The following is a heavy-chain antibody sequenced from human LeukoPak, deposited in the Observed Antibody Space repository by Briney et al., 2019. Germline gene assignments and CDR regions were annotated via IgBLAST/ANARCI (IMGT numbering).Heavy chain of an antibody. CDR1: GGSFSGYY. CDR3: ARARGWLPPFDY. CDR2: INHSGST. V-gene: IGHV4-34*01. J-gene: IGHJ4*02. D-gene: IGHD3-22*01. Sequence: SETLSLTCAVYGGSFSGYYWSWIRQPPGKGLEWIGEINHSGSTNCNPSLKSRVTISVDTSKNQFSLKLSSVTAADTAVYYCARARGWLPPFDYWGQGTLVTVSS.